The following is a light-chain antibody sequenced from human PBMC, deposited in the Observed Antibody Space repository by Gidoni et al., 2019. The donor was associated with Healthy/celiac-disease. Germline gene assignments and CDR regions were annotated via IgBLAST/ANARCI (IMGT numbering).Light chain of an antibody. CDR3: QQYNNWPLT. V-gene: IGKV3-15*01. Sequence: EIVMTQSPATLSVSPGDRATISCRASQSVSSNLAWYQQKPGQAPRLLIYGASTRATGIPARFSGSGSGTEFTLTISSLQSEDFAVYYCQQYNNWPLTFGGGTKVEIK. CDR1: QSVSSN. J-gene: IGKJ4*01. CDR2: GAS.